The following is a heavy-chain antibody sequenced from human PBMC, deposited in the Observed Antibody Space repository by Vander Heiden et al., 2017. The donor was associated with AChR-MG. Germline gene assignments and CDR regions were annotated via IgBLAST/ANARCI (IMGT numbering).Heavy chain of an antibody. CDR1: GFAFGEYR. D-gene: IGHD4-17*01. CDR3: TRDVTGDYEFDP. Sequence: EVHLVESGGGLVKLGRSLRLSCTGSGFAFGEYRMSWFRQAPGKGLEWVGFIRSQAYGGTTEYAASVKGRFTVSRDDSKSNAYMQMNSLKTEDTAVYYCTRDVTGDYEFDPWGQGTLVTVSS. CDR2: IRSQAYGGTT. V-gene: IGHV3-49*05. J-gene: IGHJ5*02.